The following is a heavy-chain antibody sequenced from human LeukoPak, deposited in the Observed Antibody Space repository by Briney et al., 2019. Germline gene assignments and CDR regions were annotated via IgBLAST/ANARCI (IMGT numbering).Heavy chain of an antibody. CDR1: GFTFSSYG. J-gene: IGHJ6*02. CDR3: AKAGRYCSGGSRPALADYYYGMDV. D-gene: IGHD2-15*01. V-gene: IGHV3-30*02. Sequence: PGGSLRLSCAASGFTFSSYGMHWVRQAPGKGLEWVAFIRYDGSNKYYADSVKGRFTISRDNSKNTLYLQMNSLRAEDTAVYYCAKAGRYCSGGSRPALADYYYGMDVWGQGTTVTVSS. CDR2: IRYDGSNK.